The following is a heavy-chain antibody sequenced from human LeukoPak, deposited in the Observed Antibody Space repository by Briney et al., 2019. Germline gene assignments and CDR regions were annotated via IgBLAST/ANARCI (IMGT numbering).Heavy chain of an antibody. CDR3: ATVDTAMASNL. Sequence: SVKVSCKASGGTFSSYAISWVRQAPGQGLEWMGRIIPILGIANYAQKFQGRVTITADKSTSTAYMELSSLRSEDTAVYYCATVDTAMASNLWGQGTLVTVSS. CDR2: IIPILGIA. V-gene: IGHV1-69*04. J-gene: IGHJ5*02. CDR1: GGTFSSYA. D-gene: IGHD5-18*01.